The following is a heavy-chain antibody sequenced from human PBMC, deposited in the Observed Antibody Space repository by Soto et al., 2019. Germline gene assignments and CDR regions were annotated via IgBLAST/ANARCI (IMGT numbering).Heavy chain of an antibody. Sequence: QVQLQESGPGLVKPSETLSLTCTVSGGSFKRGSYSWSWIRQPPGKGLEWIGYVYHTGRTSYNPSLKSRVSISMDTSKNQFSLNLDSVTAADTGVYFCARDFAYFDSWGQGTLVTVSS. J-gene: IGHJ4*02. V-gene: IGHV4-61*01. CDR3: ARDFAYFDS. CDR1: GGSFKRGSYS. D-gene: IGHD3-3*01. CDR2: VYHTGRT.